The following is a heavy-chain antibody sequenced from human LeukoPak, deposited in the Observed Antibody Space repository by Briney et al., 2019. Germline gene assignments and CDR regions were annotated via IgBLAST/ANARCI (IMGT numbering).Heavy chain of an antibody. V-gene: IGHV3-30*02. J-gene: IGHJ4*02. Sequence: GSLRLSCAASGLTFSSYAMHWVRQAPGKGLEWVAFIRYDGSNKYYADSVKGRFTISRDNSKNTLYLQMNSLRTEDTTVYYCAKDMDVEGYGSGSYFDYWGQGTLVTVSS. CDR1: GLTFSSYA. CDR3: AKDMDVEGYGSGSYFDY. D-gene: IGHD3-10*01. CDR2: IRYDGSNK.